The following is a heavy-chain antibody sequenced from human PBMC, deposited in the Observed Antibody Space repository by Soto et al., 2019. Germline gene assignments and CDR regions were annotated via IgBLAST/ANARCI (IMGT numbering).Heavy chain of an antibody. CDR2: FDPEDGET. D-gene: IGHD1-1*01. V-gene: IGHV1-24*01. J-gene: IGHJ4*02. CDR3: ATTGGYSPSDYYFDY. CDR1: GYTLTKLS. Sequence: ASVKVSCKVSGYTLTKLSMHWVRQAPGKGLEWMGGFDPEDGETIYAQKVQGRVTMTEDTSTDTAYMELSSLRSEDTAVYYCATTGGYSPSDYYFDYWGQGTLVTVSS.